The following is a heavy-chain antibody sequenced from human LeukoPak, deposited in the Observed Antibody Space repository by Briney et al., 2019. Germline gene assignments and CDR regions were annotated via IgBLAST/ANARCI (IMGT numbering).Heavy chain of an antibody. CDR2: INPSGGST. CDR1: GYTFTSYY. J-gene: IGHJ1*01. V-gene: IGHV1-46*01. CDR3: ARSARGYYDFWSGPIRYQYFQH. D-gene: IGHD3-3*01. Sequence: ASVKVSCKASGYTFTSYYMHWVRQAPGQGLEWMGIINPSGGSTSYAQKFQGRVTMTRNTSISTAYMELSSLRSEDTAVYYCARSARGYYDFWSGPIRYQYFQHWGQGTLVTVSS.